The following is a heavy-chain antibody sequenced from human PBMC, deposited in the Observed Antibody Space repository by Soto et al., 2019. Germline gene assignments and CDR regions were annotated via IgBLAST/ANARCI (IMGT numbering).Heavy chain of an antibody. V-gene: IGHV3-23*01. CDR1: GFTFGNYA. CDR3: TTQFFLSSRKPPEDV. J-gene: IGHJ6*02. Sequence: EVRLLESGGDLVQPGGSLRLSCEASGFTFGNYAMTWVRQGPGKGLEWVSALSGSAAYTYYADSVKGRFTISRDNYKNTVHLQMDSLRVDDTAVYYCTTQFFLSSRKPPEDVWGQGTPVTVSS. CDR2: LSGSAAYT.